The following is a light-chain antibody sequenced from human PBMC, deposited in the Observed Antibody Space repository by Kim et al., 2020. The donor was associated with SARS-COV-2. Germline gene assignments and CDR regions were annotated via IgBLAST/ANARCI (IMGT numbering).Light chain of an antibody. CDR1: TGAVTSGHY. J-gene: IGLJ3*02. Sequence: PGGTVTLSCGSTTGAVTSGHYPYWFQQKPGQVPKALIYDTGNKHSWTPARFSGSLLGGKAALTLSGAQPEDVAEYYCLFTYGGGRVFGGGTQLTVL. CDR2: DTG. V-gene: IGLV7-46*01. CDR3: LFTYGGGRV.